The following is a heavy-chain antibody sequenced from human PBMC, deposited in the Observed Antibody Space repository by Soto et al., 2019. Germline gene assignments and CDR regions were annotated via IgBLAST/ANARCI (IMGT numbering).Heavy chain of an antibody. Sequence: ASVKVSCKASGYPFTDNQINWLRRAPGQGLEWMGRINPKSDNTDYAQKLQGRVTMTRDTSIGTAYLELTGLTSEDTATCSCARQHAVDYIRWGLDPWGQGTLVTVSS. CDR2: INPKSDNT. CDR3: ARQHAVDYIRWGLDP. D-gene: IGHD4-4*01. J-gene: IGHJ5*02. V-gene: IGHV1-2*02. CDR1: GYPFTDNQ.